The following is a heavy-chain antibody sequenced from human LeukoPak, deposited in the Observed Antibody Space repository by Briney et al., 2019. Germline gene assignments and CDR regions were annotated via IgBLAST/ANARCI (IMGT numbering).Heavy chain of an antibody. J-gene: IGHJ1*01. V-gene: IGHV4-59*01. CDR3: ARSSPYYDSSGREYFQH. CDR2: IYYSGST. D-gene: IGHD3-22*01. CDR1: GGSISSYY. Sequence: SETLSLTCTVSGGSISSYYWSWIRQPPGKGLEWIGYIYYSGSTNYNPSLKSRVTISVDTSKNQFSLKLSSVTAADTAVYYCARSSPYYDSSGREYFQHWGQGTLVTVSS.